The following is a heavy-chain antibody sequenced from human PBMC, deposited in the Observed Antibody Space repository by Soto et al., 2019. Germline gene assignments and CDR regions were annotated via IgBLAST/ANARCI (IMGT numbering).Heavy chain of an antibody. CDR1: GFTFSDYY. Sequence: DVQLVESGGGLVQPGGSLRLSCAASGFTFSDYYMDWVRQLPGKGLEWVGRTRNKANSYTTEYAPSVKGRFTISRHDSEDSMYLQMTSLKTEDTAVYYCARDTGGRYDFWGQGALVAVSS. V-gene: IGHV3-72*01. J-gene: IGHJ4*02. CDR2: TRNKANSYTT. D-gene: IGHD3-16*01. CDR3: ARDTGGRYDF.